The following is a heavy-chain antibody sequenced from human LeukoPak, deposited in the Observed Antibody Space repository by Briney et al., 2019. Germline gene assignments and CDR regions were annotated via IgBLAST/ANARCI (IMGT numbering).Heavy chain of an antibody. CDR2: IRYDGSNK. Sequence: GGSLRLSCAASGFTFSDYGMHWVRQAPGKGLEWVAFIRYDGSNKYYADSVKGRFTISRDNSKNTLYLQMNSLIPEDTAVYYCARAVPSRQAIDYWGQGTLVTVSS. J-gene: IGHJ4*02. CDR3: ARAVPSRQAIDY. V-gene: IGHV3-30*02. CDR1: GFTFSDYG.